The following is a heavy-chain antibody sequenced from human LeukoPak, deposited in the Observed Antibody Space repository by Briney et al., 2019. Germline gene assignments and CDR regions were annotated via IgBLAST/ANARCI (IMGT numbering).Heavy chain of an antibody. J-gene: IGHJ5*02. Sequence: GGSLRLSCAASGFTFSSYSMSWVRQAPGKGLGWVSAISGSGGSTYYADSVKGRFTISRDNSKNTLYLQMNSLRAEDTAVYYCAKGAVLRYFDWLSNWFDPWGQGTLVTVSS. D-gene: IGHD3-9*01. CDR2: ISGSGGST. V-gene: IGHV3-23*01. CDR3: AKGAVLRYFDWLSNWFDP. CDR1: GFTFSSYS.